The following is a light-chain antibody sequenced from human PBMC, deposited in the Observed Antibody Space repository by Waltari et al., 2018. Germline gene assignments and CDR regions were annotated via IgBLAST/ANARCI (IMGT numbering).Light chain of an antibody. CDR1: SSAVGGYNS. CDR2: DVS. CDR3: CSYAGSYTHVV. Sequence: QSALTQPRPVSGSPGQSVTISCTGTSSAVGGYNSVSWYQQHPGKAPKLMIYDVSKRPSGVPDRFSGSKSGNTASLTISGLQAEDEADYYCCSYAGSYTHVVFGGGTKLTVL. J-gene: IGLJ2*01. V-gene: IGLV2-11*01.